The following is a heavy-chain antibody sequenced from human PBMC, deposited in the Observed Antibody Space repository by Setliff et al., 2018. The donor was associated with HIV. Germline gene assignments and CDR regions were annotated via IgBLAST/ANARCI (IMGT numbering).Heavy chain of an antibody. J-gene: IGHJ4*02. Sequence: PGGSLRLSCAASGFTFSSYGMHWVRQAPGKGLEWVANIDQDESEKYYVDSVKGRFTTSRDNAKKSLYLQMNSLRPEDTAVYYCARGSGSYWGQGTLVTVSS. CDR3: ARGSGSY. CDR1: GFTFSSYG. V-gene: IGHV3-7*01. CDR2: IDQDESEK. D-gene: IGHD1-26*01.